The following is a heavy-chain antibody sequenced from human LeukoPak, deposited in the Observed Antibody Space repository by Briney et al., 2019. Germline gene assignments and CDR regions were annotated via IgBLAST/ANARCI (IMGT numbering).Heavy chain of an antibody. V-gene: IGHV3-48*03. J-gene: IGHJ3*01. CDR1: GFTFSNFG. CDR2: ISSTGITK. Sequence: TGGSLRLSCAASGFTFSNFGLNWVRQAPGKGRQWVSFISSTGITKYYADSVRGRFTISRDSTRNSLYLQMSSLRAQDTAMYFCAKDIQLSTWGLGTMVTVSS. CDR3: AKDIQLST. D-gene: IGHD2-15*01.